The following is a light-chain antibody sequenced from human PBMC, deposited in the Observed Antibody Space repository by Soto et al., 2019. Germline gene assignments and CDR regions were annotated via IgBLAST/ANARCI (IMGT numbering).Light chain of an antibody. CDR1: QSVSSN. Sequence: EIVMTQSPATLSVSPGERATLSCRASQSVSSNLAWYQQKPGQAPRLLIYGASTRATGIPARFSGSGYGTEVTLTISRLQSEDFAIYYCQKYNNWPFTFGHGTKVDIK. V-gene: IGKV3-15*01. J-gene: IGKJ3*01. CDR3: QKYNNWPFT. CDR2: GAS.